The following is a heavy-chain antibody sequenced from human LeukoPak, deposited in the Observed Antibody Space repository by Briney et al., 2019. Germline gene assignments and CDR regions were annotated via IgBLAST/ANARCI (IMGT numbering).Heavy chain of an antibody. CDR1: GYTLTELS. D-gene: IGHD4-17*01. Sequence: ASVKVSRKVSGYTLTELSMHWVRQAPGKGLEWMGGFDPEDGETIYAQKFQGRVTMTEDTSTDTAYMELSSLRSEDTAVYYCATSDGDNGYVYYYGMDVWGQGTTVTVSS. V-gene: IGHV1-24*01. J-gene: IGHJ6*02. CDR3: ATSDGDNGYVYYYGMDV. CDR2: FDPEDGET.